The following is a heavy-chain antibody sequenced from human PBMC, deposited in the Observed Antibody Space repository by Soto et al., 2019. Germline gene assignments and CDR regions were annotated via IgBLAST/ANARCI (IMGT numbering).Heavy chain of an antibody. CDR2: INAGNGNT. CDR1: GYTFTDYA. Sequence: QVQLVQSGAEEKKPGASVKVSCKASGYTFTDYAMHWVRQAPGQRLEWMGWINAGNGNTKYSQKFQGRVTITRDTSASTAYMELRSLRSEDTAVYYCARGGPPIDYWGQGTLVTVSS. J-gene: IGHJ4*02. D-gene: IGHD3-10*01. CDR3: ARGGPPIDY. V-gene: IGHV1-3*05.